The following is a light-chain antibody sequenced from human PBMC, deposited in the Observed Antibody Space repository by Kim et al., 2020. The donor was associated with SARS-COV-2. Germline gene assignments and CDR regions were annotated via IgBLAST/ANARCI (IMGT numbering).Light chain of an antibody. Sequence: ASVGDRVTLPYRASQSISYWLAWYQQKPGKAPKLLIYDASSLENGVPTRFSGSGSGTEFTLTISSLQPDDFATYYCQQSISYPYTFGQGTKLEI. CDR3: QQSISYPYT. CDR1: QSISYW. J-gene: IGKJ2*01. CDR2: DAS. V-gene: IGKV1-5*01.